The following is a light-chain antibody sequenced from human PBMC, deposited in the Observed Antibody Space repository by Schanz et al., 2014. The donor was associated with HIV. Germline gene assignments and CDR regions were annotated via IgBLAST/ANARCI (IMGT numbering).Light chain of an antibody. V-gene: IGLV1-44*01. CDR1: SSNIGSNT. Sequence: QSVLTQPPSASGTPGQRVTISCSGSSSNIGSNTVHWYQPLPGAAPKLLIYANNLRPSGVPDRFSGSKSGTSASLAISGLQSEDEADYYCAAWDDSLNGVVFGGGTKLTVL. J-gene: IGLJ2*01. CDR3: AAWDDSLNGVV. CDR2: ANN.